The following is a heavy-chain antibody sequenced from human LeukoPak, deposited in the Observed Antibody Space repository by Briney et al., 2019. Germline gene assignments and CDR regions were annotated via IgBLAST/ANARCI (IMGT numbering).Heavy chain of an antibody. CDR2: ISYDGSNK. J-gene: IGHJ4*02. Sequence: GGSLRLSCAASGFTFSSYAMHWVRQAPGKGLEWVAVISYDGSNKYYVDSVKGRFTISRDNSKNTLYLQMNSLRAEDTAVYYCVRDLAVIAVAGTLDYWGQGTLVTVSS. CDR1: GFTFSSYA. CDR3: VRDLAVIAVAGTLDY. D-gene: IGHD6-19*01. V-gene: IGHV3-30-3*01.